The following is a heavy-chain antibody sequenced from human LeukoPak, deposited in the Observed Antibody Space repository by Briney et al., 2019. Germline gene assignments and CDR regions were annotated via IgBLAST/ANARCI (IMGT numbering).Heavy chain of an antibody. V-gene: IGHV3-7*03. Sequence: GRSLRLSCAASGFTFSSYAMHWVRQAPGKGLEWVANINQDGSERYYVDPVKGRFTISRDNTRNSLYLQMNSLRAEDTAVYYCARGSSFGAYWGQGTLVTVSS. CDR2: INQDGSER. CDR3: ARGSSFGAY. CDR1: GFTFSSYA. D-gene: IGHD3-3*01. J-gene: IGHJ4*02.